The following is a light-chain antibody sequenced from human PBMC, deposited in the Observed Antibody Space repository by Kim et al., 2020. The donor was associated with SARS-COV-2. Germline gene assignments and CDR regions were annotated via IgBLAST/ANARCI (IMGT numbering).Light chain of an antibody. CDR3: QTWGTDIHVV. CDR1: SGHSSYA. Sequence: QLVLTQSPSASASLGASVKLTCTLSSGHSSYAIAWHQQQPEKGPRYLMKLNSDGSHSKGDGIPDRFSGSSSGAERYLTISSLKSEDEADYYCQTWGTDIHVVFGGGTQLTVL. CDR2: LNSDGSH. J-gene: IGLJ2*01. V-gene: IGLV4-69*01.